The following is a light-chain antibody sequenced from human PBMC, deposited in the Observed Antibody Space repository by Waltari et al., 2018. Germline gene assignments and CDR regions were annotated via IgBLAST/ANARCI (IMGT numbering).Light chain of an antibody. V-gene: IGKV3D-15*01. J-gene: IGKJ1*01. CDR2: GAS. CDR1: QTVNIN. Sequence: IVMTQSPATLSVSPGERATLACRASQTVNINVAWYQQKPGQAPRLLIYGASSRATGIPDRFSGSGSGTEFTLTISSLQSEDFAVYYCQYSGTFGQGTKVEIK. CDR3: QYSGT.